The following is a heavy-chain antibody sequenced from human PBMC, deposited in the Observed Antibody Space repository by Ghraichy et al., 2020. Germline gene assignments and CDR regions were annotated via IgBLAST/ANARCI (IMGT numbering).Heavy chain of an antibody. CDR3: VKSLGTIFGVVIWRTYFDY. V-gene: IGHV3-64D*06. CDR1: GFTFSNYA. J-gene: IGHJ4*02. Sequence: GGSLRLSCSASGFTFSNYAMHWVRQAPGKGLEYVSAITSNGGSTYYADSVKGRFTISRDNSKNTVYLQMSSLRAEDTAVYYCVKSLGTIFGVVIWRTYFDYWGQGTLVTVSS. CDR2: ITSNGGST. D-gene: IGHD3-3*01.